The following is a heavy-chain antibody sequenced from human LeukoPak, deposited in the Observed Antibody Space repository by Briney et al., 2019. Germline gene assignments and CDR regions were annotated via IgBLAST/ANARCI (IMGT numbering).Heavy chain of an antibody. D-gene: IGHD1-14*01. CDR2: ISSSGSTK. Sequence: GGSLRLSCEASGFTFSSYEMNWVRQAPGKGLEWVPYISSSGSTKSYADSVRGRFTISRDNAKNSLFLQMNSLRAEDTAVYYCASGTQSDCWGQGTLVTVSS. CDR1: GFTFSSYE. V-gene: IGHV3-48*03. CDR3: ASGTQSDC. J-gene: IGHJ4*02.